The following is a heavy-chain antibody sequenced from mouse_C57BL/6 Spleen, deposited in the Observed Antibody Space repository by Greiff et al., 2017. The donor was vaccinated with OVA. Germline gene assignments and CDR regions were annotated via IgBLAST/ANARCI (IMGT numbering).Heavy chain of an antibody. V-gene: IGHV5-17*01. Sequence: EVKLMESGGGLVKPGGSLKLSCAASGFTFSDYGMHWVRQAPEKGLEWVAYISSGSSTIYYADTVKGRFTISRDNAKNTLFLQMTSLRSEDTAMYYCARMNYGSSYGWYFDVWGTGTTVTVSS. D-gene: IGHD1-1*01. J-gene: IGHJ1*03. CDR1: GFTFSDYG. CDR2: ISSGSSTI. CDR3: ARMNYGSSYGWYFDV.